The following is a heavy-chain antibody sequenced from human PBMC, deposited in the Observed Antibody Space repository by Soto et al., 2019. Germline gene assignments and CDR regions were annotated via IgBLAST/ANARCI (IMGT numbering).Heavy chain of an antibody. Sequence: ASVKVSCKASGYTFTSYDINWVRQATGQGLEWMGWMNPNTVNTGSTQTFQGRVTMTRNTSTTTAYMELSSLTSEDTAVYYCARTYSSSSSYFYYYIDVWGEGTTVTGSS. CDR2: MNPNTVNT. CDR1: GYTFTSYD. V-gene: IGHV1-8*01. D-gene: IGHD6-6*01. J-gene: IGHJ6*03. CDR3: ARTYSSSSSYFYYYIDV.